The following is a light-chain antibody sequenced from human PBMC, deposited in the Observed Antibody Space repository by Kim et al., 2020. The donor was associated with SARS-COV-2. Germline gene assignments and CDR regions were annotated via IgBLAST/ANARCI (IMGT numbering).Light chain of an antibody. Sequence: DIVLTQSPATLSLSPGERATLSCRASQSVSTYLAWYQQRTGQAPRLLIYDASNRATGLPARFSGSGSGTDFTLTISSLQPEDFAVYYCQQYSSWPLTFGGGTKLEI. V-gene: IGKV3-11*01. J-gene: IGKJ4*01. CDR3: QQYSSWPLT. CDR1: QSVSTY. CDR2: DAS.